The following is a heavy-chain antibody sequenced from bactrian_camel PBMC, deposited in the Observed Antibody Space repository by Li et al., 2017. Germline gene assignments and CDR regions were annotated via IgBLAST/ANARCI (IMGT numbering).Heavy chain of an antibody. V-gene: IGHV3S6*01. CDR2: IWSGKSPT. CDR1: GYTFSSGY. D-gene: IGHD2*01. CDR3: AAVQTGLWIEIQPLESRHYTT. J-gene: IGHJ6*01. Sequence: QLVESGGGSVQAGGSLNLSCAVSGYTFSSGYMAWVRHAPGKPREGIARIWSGKSPTYYAGSVMGRFTISLDNAKNTLYLQVNTLKPEDTAMYYCAAVQTGLWIEIQPLESRHYTTWGQGTQVTVS.